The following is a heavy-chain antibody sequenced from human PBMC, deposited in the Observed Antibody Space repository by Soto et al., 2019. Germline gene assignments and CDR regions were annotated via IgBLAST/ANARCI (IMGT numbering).Heavy chain of an antibody. V-gene: IGHV1-3*01. D-gene: IGHD3-10*01. CDR1: GYTFTSYG. CDR3: ARDLGSGSFSIPALGH. CDR2: ITAGNGKT. Sequence: ASVKVSCKASGYTFTSYGISWARQAPGHRPEWMGWITAGNGKTEYSPEFQGRVVITRDISARVDYLDLNNLQVEDAGIYYCARDLGSGSFSIPALGHWGRGTQVTVSS. J-gene: IGHJ4*02.